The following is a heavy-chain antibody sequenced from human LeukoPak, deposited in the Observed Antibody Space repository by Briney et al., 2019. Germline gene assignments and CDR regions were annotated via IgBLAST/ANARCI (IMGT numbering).Heavy chain of an antibody. Sequence: SSETLSLTCTVSGGSICSYFWIWIRQPPGKGLKWIGQIYYSGSTNYNPSVKSRVTISLDTPKNQFSLKLSSVTAADTAVYFCARGAYCGANCYSYFDYWGQGTLVTVSS. CDR3: ARGAYCGANCYSYFDY. J-gene: IGHJ4*02. CDR1: GGSICSYF. CDR2: IYYSGST. D-gene: IGHD2-21*02. V-gene: IGHV4-59*01.